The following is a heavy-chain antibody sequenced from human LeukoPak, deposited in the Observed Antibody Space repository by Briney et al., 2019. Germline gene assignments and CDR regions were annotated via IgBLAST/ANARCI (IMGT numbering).Heavy chain of an antibody. V-gene: IGHV3-48*04. D-gene: IGHD6-13*01. J-gene: IGHJ6*02. CDR1: GFTFNTYS. CDR2: ISSSNSTI. Sequence: PGGSLRLSCVASGFTFNTYSMTWVRQAPGKGLEWVSYISSSNSTIYYADSVKGRFTISRDNAKNTLYLQMNSLRAEDTAVYYCARERRYRQQLVAYYYYYGMDVWGQGTTVTVSS. CDR3: ARERRYRQQLVAYYYYYGMDV.